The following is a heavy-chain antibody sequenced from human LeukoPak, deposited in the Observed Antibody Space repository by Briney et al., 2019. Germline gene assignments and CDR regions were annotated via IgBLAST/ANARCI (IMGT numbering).Heavy chain of an antibody. J-gene: IGHJ3*02. D-gene: IGHD3-9*01. CDR2: ISGSGGST. CDR3: AIPSYDILTGYSDAFDI. CDR1: GFTFSSYA. Sequence: PGGSLRLSCAASGFTFSSYAMSWVRQAPGKGLEWVSAISGSGGSTYYADSVKGRFTISRDNSKNTLYLQMNSLRAEDTAVYYCAIPSYDILTGYSDAFDIWGQGTMVTVSS. V-gene: IGHV3-23*01.